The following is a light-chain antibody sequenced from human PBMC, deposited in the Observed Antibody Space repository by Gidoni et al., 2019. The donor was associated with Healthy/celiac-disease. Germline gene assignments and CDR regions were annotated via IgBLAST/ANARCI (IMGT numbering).Light chain of an antibody. CDR2: STN. CDR3: AACDDSLNGYYV. V-gene: IGLV1-44*01. CDR1: SSNIGSNT. Sequence: QSVLTQPPSASGTPGQRVTSACAGSSSNIGSNTVNWYQQLPGTAPKLLIYSTNHRPPGVPDRFSGSKSGTSASLAISGLQSEDEADYYCAACDDSLNGYYVFGTGTKVTVL. J-gene: IGLJ1*01.